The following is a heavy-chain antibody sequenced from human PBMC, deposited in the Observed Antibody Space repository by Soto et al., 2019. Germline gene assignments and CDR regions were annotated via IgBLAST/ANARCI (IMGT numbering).Heavy chain of an antibody. Sequence: SETLSLTCAVYGGSFSGYYWSWIRQPPGKGLEWIGEINHSGSTNYNPSLKSRVTISVDTSKNQFSLKLSSVTAADTAVYYCASKMGRNDYRGQGTLVTVSS. J-gene: IGHJ4*02. V-gene: IGHV4-34*01. CDR2: INHSGST. CDR3: ASKMGRNDY. CDR1: GGSFSGYY. D-gene: IGHD1-26*01.